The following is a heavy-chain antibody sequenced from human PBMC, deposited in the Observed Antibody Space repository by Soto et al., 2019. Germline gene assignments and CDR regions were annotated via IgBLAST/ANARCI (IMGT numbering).Heavy chain of an antibody. J-gene: IGHJ4*02. CDR2: IYYSGST. D-gene: IGHD3-10*01. CDR3: ARDGYDGSGSPYPAF. V-gene: IGHV4-59*01. CDR1: GGSISSYY. Sequence: SETLSLTCTVSGGSISSYYWSWIRQPPGKGLEWIGYIYYSGSTNYNPSLKSRVTISVDTSKNQFSLKLSSVTAADTAVYYCARDGYDGSGSPYPAFWGPGTQVT.